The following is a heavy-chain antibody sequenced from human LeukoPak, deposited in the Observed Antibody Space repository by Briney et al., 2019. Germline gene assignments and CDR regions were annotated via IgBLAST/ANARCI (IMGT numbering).Heavy chain of an antibody. CDR3: ARALTSGSYFLGYFDY. CDR2: ISPYNGNT. Sequence: ASVKVSCKASGYSFTIYCISWLRQAPGQGLEWMGWISPYNGNTNYAQKLQGRVTVTTDTSTRTAYMELRSLRSDDTAVYYCARALTSGSYFLGYFDYWGQGTLVTVSS. D-gene: IGHD1-26*01. CDR1: GYSFTIYC. J-gene: IGHJ4*02. V-gene: IGHV1-18*04.